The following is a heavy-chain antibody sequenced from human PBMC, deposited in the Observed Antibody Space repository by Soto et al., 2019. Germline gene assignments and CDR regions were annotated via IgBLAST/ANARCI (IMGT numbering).Heavy chain of an antibody. CDR1: GYTFTGYY. Sequence: ASVKVSCKASGYTFTGYYMHWVRQAPGQGLEWMGWINPNSGGTNYAQKFQGRVTMTRDTSISTAYMELSRLRSDDAAVYYCARETITIFGVVIGNWNYELNGMDVWGQG. CDR3: ARETITIFGVVIGNWNYELNGMDV. J-gene: IGHJ6*02. V-gene: IGHV1-2*02. CDR2: INPNSGGT. D-gene: IGHD3-3*01.